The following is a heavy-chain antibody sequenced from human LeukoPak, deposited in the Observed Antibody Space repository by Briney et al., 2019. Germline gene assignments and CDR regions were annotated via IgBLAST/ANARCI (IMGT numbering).Heavy chain of an antibody. V-gene: IGHV4-4*07. D-gene: IGHD5-18*01. CDR3: VRQGYNYGAFNA. CDR1: GDSISCCY. J-gene: IGHJ4*02. Sequence: SETLSLTCAVSGDSISCCYWTWIRQSAGKGLEWIGRVFISGSTNYNPSLQGRVTMSVDRSKSQFSLSLSSVTAADTAVYYRVRQGYNYGAFNAWGQGTLVTVSS. CDR2: VFISGST.